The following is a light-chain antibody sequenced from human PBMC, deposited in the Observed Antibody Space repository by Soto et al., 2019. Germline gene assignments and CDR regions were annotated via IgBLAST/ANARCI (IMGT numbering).Light chain of an antibody. Sequence: DLVMTQSPLSLPVTPGEPASISCRSSQSLLNTNGYDYLDWYLQKPGQSPQLLMYLGSNRAPGVPDRFSGSGSGTVFTLKISRVEAEDVGIYYCMQALQIPPSFGGGTKVEIK. CDR1: QSLLNTNGYDY. CDR2: LGS. J-gene: IGKJ4*01. CDR3: MQALQIPPS. V-gene: IGKV2-28*01.